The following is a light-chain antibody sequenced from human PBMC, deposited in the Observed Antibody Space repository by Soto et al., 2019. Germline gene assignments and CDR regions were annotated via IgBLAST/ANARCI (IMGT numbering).Light chain of an antibody. CDR3: LQYNDWPPT. CDR2: GAS. CDR1: QSVRSN. V-gene: IGKV3-15*01. Sequence: EIVMTQSPATLSASPGERATLSCRASQSVRSNLAWYQQKPGQAPRLLIYGASTRATGIPARFSGSGSGTEFTLSIGSLQSEDFAVYYCLQYNDWPPTFGQGTKVDIK. J-gene: IGKJ1*01.